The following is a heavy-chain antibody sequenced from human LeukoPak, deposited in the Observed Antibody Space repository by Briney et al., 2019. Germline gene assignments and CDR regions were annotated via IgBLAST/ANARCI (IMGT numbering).Heavy chain of an antibody. V-gene: IGHV3-33*01. Sequence: GGSLRLSCAASGLTFSSYGMHCVRQAPGKGLEWVAVIWYDGSNKYYADSVKGRFTISRDNSKNTLYLQMNSLRAEDTAVYYCARDLVDYVWGSYRHNWFDPWGQGTLVTVSS. CDR1: GLTFSSYG. D-gene: IGHD3-16*02. CDR3: ARDLVDYVWGSYRHNWFDP. J-gene: IGHJ5*02. CDR2: IWYDGSNK.